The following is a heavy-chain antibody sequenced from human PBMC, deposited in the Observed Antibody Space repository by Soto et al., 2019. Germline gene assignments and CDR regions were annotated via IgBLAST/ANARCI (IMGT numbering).Heavy chain of an antibody. J-gene: IGHJ4*02. CDR3: AREKWSRPSPNFDY. Sequence: EVQLVESGGVLVQPGGSLRLSCAVSGFPFNSYSMNWVRQAPGKGVEWVSYISSRSTVIHYADSVEGRFTISRDDAKSSLYLHMSDLRADDTALYYCAREKWSRPSPNFDYWGQGTLVTVSS. CDR1: GFPFNSYS. V-gene: IGHV3-48*01. CDR2: ISSRSTVI. D-gene: IGHD3-3*01.